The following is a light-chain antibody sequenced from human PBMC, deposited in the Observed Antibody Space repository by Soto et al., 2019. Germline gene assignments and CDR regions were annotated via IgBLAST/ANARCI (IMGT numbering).Light chain of an antibody. J-gene: IGKJ3*01. CDR3: QHRCLWPRT. CDR2: DAS. V-gene: IGKV3-11*01. Sequence: VLTQSPATLSLSPGDKATLSCRASQSVANNLAWYQQRPGQPPRLLIFDASDRASDIPPRFSGSGSGTDFTLTIRSLEPEDFAFFFWQHRCLWPRTFGPGTRVDIK. CDR1: QSVANN.